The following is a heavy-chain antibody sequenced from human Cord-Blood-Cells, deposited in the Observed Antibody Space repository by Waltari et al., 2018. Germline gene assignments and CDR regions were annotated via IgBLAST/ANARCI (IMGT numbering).Heavy chain of an antibody. D-gene: IGHD6-13*01. CDR2: INPNSGGT. V-gene: IGHV1-2*02. J-gene: IGHJ4*02. Sequence: QVQLVQSGAAVKKPGASVKVSCTAPGYTFTGYYMHCVRQAPGQGLEWMGWINPNSGGTNYAQKFQGRVTMTRDTSISTAYMELSRLRSDDTAVYYCAREGGYSSSWYIGYWGQGTLVTVSS. CDR1: GYTFTGYY. CDR3: AREGGYSSSWYIGY.